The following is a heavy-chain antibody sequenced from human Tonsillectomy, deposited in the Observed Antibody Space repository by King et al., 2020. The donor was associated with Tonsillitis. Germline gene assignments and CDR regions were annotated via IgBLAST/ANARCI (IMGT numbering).Heavy chain of an antibody. J-gene: IGHJ6*02. CDR1: GFTFSSYG. CDR2: ISYDGSNK. Sequence: VQLVESGGGVVQPGRSLRLSCAASGFTFSSYGMHWVRQAPGKGLEWVAVISYDGSNKYYADSVKGRFTISRANSKNTLYLQMNGLRAEETAVYYCAKALTPGIAVAGTWVESRYPQRYGMDVWGQGTTVTVSS. CDR3: AKALTPGIAVAGTWVESRYPQRYGMDV. V-gene: IGHV3-30*18. D-gene: IGHD6-19*01.